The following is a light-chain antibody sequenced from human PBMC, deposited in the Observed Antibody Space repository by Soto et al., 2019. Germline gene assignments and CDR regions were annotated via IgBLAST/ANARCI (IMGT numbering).Light chain of an antibody. CDR3: SSYTSSSTVV. J-gene: IGLJ2*01. CDR1: SSDVGGYNY. CDR2: EVS. V-gene: IGLV2-14*01. Sequence: QSALTQPASVSGSPGQSITISCTGTSSDVGGYNYVSWYQQHPGKAPKLMIYEVSNRPSGGSNHFSGSKSGNTASPTITGLEAEDEADYYCSSYTSSSTVVFGGGTKLTVL.